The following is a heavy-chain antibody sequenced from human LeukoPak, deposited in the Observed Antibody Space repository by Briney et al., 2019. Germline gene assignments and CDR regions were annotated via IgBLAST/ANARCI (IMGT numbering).Heavy chain of an antibody. V-gene: IGHV3-11*06. D-gene: IGHD4-17*01. CDR1: GGSVSDYY. J-gene: IGHJ4*02. CDR2: ISGSSGYI. Sequence: LSLTCTVSGGSVSDYYWSWIRQSPGKGLEWVSSISGSSGYIFYADSVKGRFTISRDNDKNSLYLQMNSLRAEETAVYYCGRDLPTVTSIDYWGQGTLVTVS. CDR3: GRDLPTVTSIDY.